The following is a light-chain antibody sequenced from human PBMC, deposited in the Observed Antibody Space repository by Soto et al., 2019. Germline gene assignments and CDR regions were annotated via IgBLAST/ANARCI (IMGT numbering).Light chain of an antibody. Sequence: DIQMTQSPSSLSASVGDRVTITCRASQNIGVYLNWYQKKPGKAPELLIHAASSLQSGVPSTFSGSGSGTDFALTISSLQPEDFATHYWHQTAANPWTFAQGTKVDIK. J-gene: IGKJ1*01. V-gene: IGKV1-39*01. CDR3: HQTAANPWT. CDR2: AAS. CDR1: QNIGVY.